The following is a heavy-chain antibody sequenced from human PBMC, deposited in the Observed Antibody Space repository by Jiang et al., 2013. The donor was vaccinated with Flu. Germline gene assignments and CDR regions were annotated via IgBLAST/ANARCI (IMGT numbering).Heavy chain of an antibody. J-gene: IGHJ4*02. Sequence: SLTCAVSAYSISSGYYWGWIRQPPGKGLDGIGSIYHSGSTNYNPSLKSRVTISVDTSKNQFSLKLSSVTAADTAVYYCARGSDYGGKVYMGYYFDYWGQGTLVTVSS. CDR3: ARGSDYGGKVYMGYYFDY. CDR2: IYHSGST. D-gene: IGHD4-23*01. CDR1: AYSISSGYY. V-gene: IGHV4-38-2*01.